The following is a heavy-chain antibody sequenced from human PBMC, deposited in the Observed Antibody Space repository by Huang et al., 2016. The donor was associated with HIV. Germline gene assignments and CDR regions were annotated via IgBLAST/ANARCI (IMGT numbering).Heavy chain of an antibody. J-gene: IGHJ4*02. Sequence: EVQLVESGGGLIQPGGSLRLSCAAYGFTVSSYYISWVRQAPRKGLEAVSVIYSTDSTYFADSLKGRFTITRDNSKNTLYLQMNSLRAEDTAVYYCAAQWELRGGVDFWGQGTLVTVSS. CDR1: GFTVSSYY. CDR3: AAQWELRGGVDF. D-gene: IGHD1-26*01. CDR2: IYSTDST. V-gene: IGHV3-53*01.